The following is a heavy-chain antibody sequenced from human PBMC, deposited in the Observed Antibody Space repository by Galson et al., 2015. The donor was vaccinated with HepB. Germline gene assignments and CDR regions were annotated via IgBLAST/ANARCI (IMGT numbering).Heavy chain of an antibody. V-gene: IGHV4-31*03. J-gene: IGHJ4*02. Sequence: TLSLTCTVSGGSISSGGYYWSWIRQHPGKGLEWIGYIYYSGSTYYNPSLKSRVTISVDTSKNQFSLKLSSVTAADTAVYYCARGHYYGSGSLHYWGQGTLVTVSS. CDR3: ARGHYYGSGSLHY. D-gene: IGHD3-10*01. CDR1: GGSISSGGYY. CDR2: IYYSGST.